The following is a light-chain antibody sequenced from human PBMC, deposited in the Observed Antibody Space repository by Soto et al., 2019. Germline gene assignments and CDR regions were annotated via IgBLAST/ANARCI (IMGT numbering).Light chain of an antibody. CDR3: QQYDNLPIFT. J-gene: IGKJ3*01. Sequence: DIQMTQSPSSLSASVGDRVTITCQASQDISNYLNWYQQKPWKAPKLLIYDASNLETRVPSRFSGSGSGTDFTFTISSLQPEDIATYYCQQYDNLPIFTFGPGTKVDIK. V-gene: IGKV1-33*01. CDR2: DAS. CDR1: QDISNY.